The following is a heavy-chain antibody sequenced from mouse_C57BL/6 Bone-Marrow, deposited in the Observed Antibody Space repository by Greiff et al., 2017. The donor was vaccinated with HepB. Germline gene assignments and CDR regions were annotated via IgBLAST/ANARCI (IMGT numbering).Heavy chain of an antibody. Sequence: QVQLQQSGAELVRPGTSVKMSCKASGYTFTNYWIGWAKQRPGHGLEWIGDIYPGGGYTNYNEKCKGKATLTADKSSSTAYMQFSSLTSEDSAIYYCARVDGYFYYFDYWGQGTTLTVSS. V-gene: IGHV1-63*01. CDR2: IYPGGGYT. CDR1: GYTFTNYW. CDR3: ARVDGYFYYFDY. J-gene: IGHJ2*01. D-gene: IGHD2-3*01.